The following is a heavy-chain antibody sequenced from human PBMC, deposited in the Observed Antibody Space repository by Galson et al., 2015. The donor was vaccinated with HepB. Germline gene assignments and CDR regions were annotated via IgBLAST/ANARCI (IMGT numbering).Heavy chain of an antibody. Sequence: SLRLSCAASGFTFSSFWMHWVRQAPGKGLVWVSRINGAGVIMSYAGSVKDRFTISRDNGDNTLYLQMSSLRAEDTGIYYCARGSLRFTQGPSDFWRQGTQVTVS. D-gene: IGHD3-3*01. J-gene: IGHJ4*02. V-gene: IGHV3-74*01. CDR3: ARGSLRFTQGPSDF. CDR2: INGAGVIM. CDR1: GFTFSSFW.